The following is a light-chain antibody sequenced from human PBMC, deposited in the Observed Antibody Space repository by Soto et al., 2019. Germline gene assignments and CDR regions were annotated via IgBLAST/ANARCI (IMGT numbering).Light chain of an antibody. CDR2: GAS. CDR1: QSVSSSN. CDR3: QQYCNSPET. V-gene: IGKV3-20*01. Sequence: EIVLTQSPGTLSLSPGERATLSCRASQSVSSSNLAWYQQKPGQAPRLLIYGASSRATGIPDRFSGSGSGTDFTLTISRLEPEDLAVYYCQQYCNSPETFGQGTKVEIK. J-gene: IGKJ1*01.